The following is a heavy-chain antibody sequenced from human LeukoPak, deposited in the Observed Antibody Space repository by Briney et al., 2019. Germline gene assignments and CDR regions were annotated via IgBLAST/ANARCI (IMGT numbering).Heavy chain of an antibody. Sequence: PGESLKISCKGSGYSFTSYWIGWVRQMPGKGLEWMGIIYPGDSDTGYSPSFQGQVTISADKSISTAYLQWSSLKASDTAMYYCARLLLGYCTNGVCYTGAFDIWGQGTMVTVSS. D-gene: IGHD2-8*01. CDR1: GYSFTSYW. V-gene: IGHV5-51*01. J-gene: IGHJ3*02. CDR2: IYPGDSDT. CDR3: ARLLLGYCTNGVCYTGAFDI.